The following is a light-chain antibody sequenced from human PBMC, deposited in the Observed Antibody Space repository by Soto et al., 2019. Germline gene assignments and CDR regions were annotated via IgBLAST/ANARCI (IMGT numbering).Light chain of an antibody. CDR1: SSDVGGYNY. CDR3: SSDTGSTTLHYV. Sequence: QSVLTQPASVSGSPGQSITISCTGTSSDVGGYNYVSWYQQHPGKAPKLLIYDVSNRPSGASNRFSGSKSGNTASLTISGLQAEDEADYDCSSDTGSTTLHYVFGTGTKLTVL. J-gene: IGLJ1*01. CDR2: DVS. V-gene: IGLV2-14*01.